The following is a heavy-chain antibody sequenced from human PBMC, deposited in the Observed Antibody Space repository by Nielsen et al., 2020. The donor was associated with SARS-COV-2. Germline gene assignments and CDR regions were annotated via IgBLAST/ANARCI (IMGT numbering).Heavy chain of an antibody. Sequence: SVKVSCKASGGTFSSYAISWVRQAPGQGLEWMGRIIPILGIANYAQKFQGRVTITADKFTSTAYMELSSLRSEDTAVYYCAREKVTMVRGVTPGFSYWGQGTLVTVSS. CDR1: GGTFSSYA. CDR2: IIPILGIA. V-gene: IGHV1-69*04. J-gene: IGHJ4*02. D-gene: IGHD3-10*01. CDR3: AREKVTMVRGVTPGFSY.